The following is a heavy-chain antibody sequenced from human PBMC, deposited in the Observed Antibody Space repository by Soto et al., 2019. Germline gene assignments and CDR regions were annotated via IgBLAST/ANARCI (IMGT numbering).Heavy chain of an antibody. CDR1: GGSISSYY. D-gene: IGHD6-13*01. CDR3: ARGHSSRDLNWFDP. V-gene: IGHV4-4*07. J-gene: IGHJ5*02. CDR2: IYTSGST. Sequence: SDTLSLTCTVSGGSISSYYWSWLRQPAGKGLEWIGRIYTSGSTNYNPSLKSRVTMSVDTSKNQFSLKLSSVTAADTAVYYCARGHSSRDLNWFDPWGQGTLVTVS.